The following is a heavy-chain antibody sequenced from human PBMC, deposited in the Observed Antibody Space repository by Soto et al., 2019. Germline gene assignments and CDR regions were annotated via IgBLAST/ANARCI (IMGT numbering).Heavy chain of an antibody. Sequence: QVQLVESGGGVVQPGRSLRLSCAASGFTFSSYGMHWVRQAPGKGLEWVAVISYDGSNKYYADSVKGRFTISRDNSKNTLYLQMNSLRAEDTAVYYCAKWLGSTWYYYDSSTDDAFDIWGQGTMVTVSS. V-gene: IGHV3-30*18. CDR3: AKWLGSTWYYYDSSTDDAFDI. CDR2: ISYDGSNK. D-gene: IGHD3-22*01. J-gene: IGHJ3*02. CDR1: GFTFSSYG.